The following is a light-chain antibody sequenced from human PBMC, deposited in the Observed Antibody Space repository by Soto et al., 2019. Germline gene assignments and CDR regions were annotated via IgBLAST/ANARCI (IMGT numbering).Light chain of an antibody. CDR3: QQYNTYPCT. Sequence: DIQMTQSPSILSASVGDRVTITCRASQSINSQLAWFQQKPGKAPNLLIYKASSVESGVPSRFSGSGSGTEFTLTISSLQPDDFAAYYCQQYNTYPCTFGQGTKREMK. J-gene: IGKJ2*02. CDR2: KAS. CDR1: QSINSQ. V-gene: IGKV1-5*03.